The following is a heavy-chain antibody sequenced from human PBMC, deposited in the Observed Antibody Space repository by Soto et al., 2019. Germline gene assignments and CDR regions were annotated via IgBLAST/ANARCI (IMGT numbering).Heavy chain of an antibody. CDR2: LSGSGGTT. D-gene: IGHD1-26*01. J-gene: IGHJ3*02. Sequence: GGSLRLSCAASGFTFSSYAMRWVRQTPEKGLEWVSTLSGSGGTTYYAAPVKGRFTISRDDSKSIAYLQMNSLKTEDTAVYYCTRDHRESWDYSGAFDIWGQGTMVTVSS. CDR3: TRDHRESWDYSGAFDI. CDR1: GFTFSSYA. V-gene: IGHV3-23*01.